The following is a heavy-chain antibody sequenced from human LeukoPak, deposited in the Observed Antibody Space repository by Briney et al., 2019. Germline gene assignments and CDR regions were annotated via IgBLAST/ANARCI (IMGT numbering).Heavy chain of an antibody. V-gene: IGHV3-30*02. CDR1: GFIFRNYG. J-gene: IGHJ6*03. CDR2: IRYDGSTK. D-gene: IGHD3-16*02. CDR3: AKDVSSGMDV. Sequence: GGSLRHSCAASGFIFRNYGMHWVRQAPGKGLEWVAFIRYDGSTKSYAASVKGRFTISRDNSENTLYLQMSSLGPEDTAVYYCAKDVSSGMDVWGKGTTVTVSS.